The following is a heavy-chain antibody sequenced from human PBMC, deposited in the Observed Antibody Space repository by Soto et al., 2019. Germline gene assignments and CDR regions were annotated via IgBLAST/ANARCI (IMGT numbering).Heavy chain of an antibody. CDR3: AKDISLYSSSWLFDY. Sequence: PGGSLRLSCAASGFTFDDYAMHWVRQAPGKGLEWVSGISWNSGSIGYADSVKGRFTISRDNAKNSLYLQMNSLRAEDTALYYCAKDISLYSSSWLFDYWGQGTLVTVSS. D-gene: IGHD6-13*01. J-gene: IGHJ4*02. V-gene: IGHV3-9*01. CDR1: GFTFDDYA. CDR2: ISWNSGSI.